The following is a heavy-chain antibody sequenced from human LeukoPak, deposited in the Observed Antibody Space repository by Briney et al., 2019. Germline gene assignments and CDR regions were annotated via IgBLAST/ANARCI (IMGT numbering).Heavy chain of an antibody. CDR2: ISGSGGST. CDR1: GFTFSSYA. D-gene: IGHD3-10*01. Sequence: PGGSLRLSCAASGFTFSSYAMSWVRQAPGKGLEWVSAISGSGGSTYYADSVKGRFTISRDNSKNTLYLQMNSLGAEDTAVYYCAKDRYGPRSGSYRDYWGQGTLVTVSS. CDR3: AKDRYGPRSGSYRDY. J-gene: IGHJ4*02. V-gene: IGHV3-23*01.